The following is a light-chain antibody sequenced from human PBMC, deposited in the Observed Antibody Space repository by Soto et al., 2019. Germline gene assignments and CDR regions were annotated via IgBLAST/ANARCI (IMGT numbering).Light chain of an antibody. CDR3: ATWDDSLNGVV. J-gene: IGLJ2*01. Sequence: QSVLTQPPSASGTPGQRVSISCSGGSSNIGTNTVNWYQHLPGTARKLLIFSNDERPSGVPDRFSGSKSGTSASLAISGLQSDDEADYYCATWDDSLNGVVFGGGTKLTVL. CDR1: SSNIGTNT. CDR2: SND. V-gene: IGLV1-44*01.